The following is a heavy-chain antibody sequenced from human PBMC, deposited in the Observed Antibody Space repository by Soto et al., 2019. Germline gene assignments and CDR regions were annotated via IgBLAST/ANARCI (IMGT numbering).Heavy chain of an antibody. Sequence: EVQLVESGGGLVQPGGSLRLSCVASGFTFSSYDMHWVRQATGKGLEWVSVIGSAGDTYYPGSVKGRFTISRENAKNSLYLHMNSLSAEDTAVYYCARGLRSLYYFDYWGQGTLVTVSS. CDR2: IGSAGDT. CDR3: ARGLRSLYYFDY. J-gene: IGHJ4*02. V-gene: IGHV3-13*01. CDR1: GFTFSSYD. D-gene: IGHD4-17*01.